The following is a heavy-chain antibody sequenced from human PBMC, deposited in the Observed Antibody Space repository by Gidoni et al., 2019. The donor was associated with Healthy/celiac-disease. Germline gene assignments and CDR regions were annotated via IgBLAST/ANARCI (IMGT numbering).Heavy chain of an antibody. CDR1: GCTFSSYW. Sequence: EVQLVESGGGLVQPGGSLRLSCAASGCTFSSYWMSWVRPATGKGLEWVANIKQDGSEKYYVDSVKGRFTISRDNAKNSLYLQMNSLRAEDTAVYYCARDGWIFGYGMDVWGQGTTVPSP. J-gene: IGHJ6*02. V-gene: IGHV3-7*04. CDR2: IKQDGSEK. D-gene: IGHD3-3*01. CDR3: ARDGWIFGYGMDV.